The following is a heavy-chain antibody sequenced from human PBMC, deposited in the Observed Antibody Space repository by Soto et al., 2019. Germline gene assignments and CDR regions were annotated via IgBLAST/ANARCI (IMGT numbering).Heavy chain of an antibody. CDR2: IYYSGST. Sequence: QVQLQESGPGLVKPSQTLSLTCTVSGGSISSGGYYWSWIRQHPGKGLEWIGYIYYSGSTYYNPSLQSRVTISVDTSKNQFSLKLRSVTAADTAVYYCARDLRFRGFYGMDVWGQGTTVTVSS. V-gene: IGHV4-31*03. J-gene: IGHJ6*02. CDR1: GGSISSGGYY. D-gene: IGHD3-10*01. CDR3: ARDLRFRGFYGMDV.